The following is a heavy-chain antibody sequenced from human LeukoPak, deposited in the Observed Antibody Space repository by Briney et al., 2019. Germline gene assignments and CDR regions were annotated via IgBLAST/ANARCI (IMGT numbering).Heavy chain of an antibody. J-gene: IGHJ4*02. CDR1: GFTFSSYA. CDR3: AKAPGTLKYSYGGTYFDY. Sequence: GGSLRLSCAASGFTFSSYAMSWVRQAPGKGLEWVSAISGSGGSTYYADSVKGRFTISRDNSKNTLYLQMNSLRAEDTAVYYCAKAPGTLKYSYGGTYFDYWGQGTLVTVSS. D-gene: IGHD5-18*01. CDR2: ISGSGGST. V-gene: IGHV3-23*01.